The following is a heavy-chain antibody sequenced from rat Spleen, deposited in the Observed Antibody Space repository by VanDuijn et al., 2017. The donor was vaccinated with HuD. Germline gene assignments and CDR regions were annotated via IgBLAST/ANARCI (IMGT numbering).Heavy chain of an antibody. CDR3: AGGGLRRVGGLFDY. Sequence: VKLVESGGGLVQPGRSFKLSCAASGFSLTSYDVNWVRQPPGKGLEWMGGIWGDGSTAYNSALKSRLSISRDTSKSQVFLKMNSLQAEDTAIYFCAGGGLRRVGGLFDYWGQGIMVTVSS. D-gene: IGHD1-11*01. J-gene: IGHJ2*01. CDR2: IWGDGST. V-gene: IGHV2-27*01. CDR1: GFSLTSYD.